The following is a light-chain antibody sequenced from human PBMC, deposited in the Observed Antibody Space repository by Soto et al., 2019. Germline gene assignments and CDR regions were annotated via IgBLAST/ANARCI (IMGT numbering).Light chain of an antibody. Sequence: DIQMTQSPSSLSASVGDRVTITCRASQSISTYLHWYQQKPGKAPNLLIYAASTLQSGVPSRFSGGGSGTDFTLTVSSLQPEDFATYYCQQSYSIPHTFGQGTKVDIK. CDR1: QSISTY. V-gene: IGKV1-39*01. CDR3: QQSYSIPHT. J-gene: IGKJ1*01. CDR2: AAS.